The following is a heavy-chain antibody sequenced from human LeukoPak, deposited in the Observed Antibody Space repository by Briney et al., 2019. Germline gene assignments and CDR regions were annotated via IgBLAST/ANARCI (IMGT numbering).Heavy chain of an antibody. Sequence: PSETLSLTCTVSGGSITSSNYYWSWIRQHPGKGLEWIGYIYYSGSTYYNPSLKSRVTISVDTSKNQFSLKLSSVTAADTAVYYCARDRLGSGSYPYYYYGMDVWGQGTTVTVSS. D-gene: IGHD3-10*01. J-gene: IGHJ6*02. V-gene: IGHV4-31*03. CDR2: IYYSGST. CDR3: ARDRLGSGSYPYYYYGMDV. CDR1: GGSITSSNYY.